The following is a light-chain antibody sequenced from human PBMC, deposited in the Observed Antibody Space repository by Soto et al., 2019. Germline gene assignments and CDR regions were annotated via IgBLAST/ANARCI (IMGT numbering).Light chain of an antibody. J-gene: IGKJ1*01. CDR2: GAS. V-gene: IGKV3-15*01. CDR3: QQYGSSGT. CDR1: QSVSSD. Sequence: IVMTQSPATLSVSPGDRVTLSCRASQSVSSDLAWYQQRPGQAPRLLIYGASTRATGIPARFSGTGSGTEFTLTISRPQSEDFAVYYCQQYGSSGTFGQGTKVEIK.